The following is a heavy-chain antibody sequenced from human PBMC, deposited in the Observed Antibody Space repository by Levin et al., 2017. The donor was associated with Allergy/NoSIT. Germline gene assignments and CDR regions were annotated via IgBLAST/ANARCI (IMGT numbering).Heavy chain of an antibody. J-gene: IGHJ4*02. V-gene: IGHV3-23*01. Sequence: GESLKISCAASGFTFSSYAMSWVRQAPGKGLEWVSGISGSGGSTFYADSVKGRLTISRDNSKSTLYLQMNSLRAEDTAVYYCAKMWRNSGLNRDYWGQGTLVTVSS. CDR3: AKMWRNSGLNRDY. D-gene: IGHD5-12*01. CDR2: ISGSGGST. CDR1: GFTFSSYA.